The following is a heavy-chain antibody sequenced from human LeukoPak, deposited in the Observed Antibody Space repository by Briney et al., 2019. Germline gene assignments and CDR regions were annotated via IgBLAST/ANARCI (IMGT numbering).Heavy chain of an antibody. D-gene: IGHD4-17*01. CDR2: IKQDGSEK. V-gene: IGHV3-7*01. J-gene: IGHJ4*02. CDR1: GFTLSSYW. CDR3: ARDDYGDYGLPY. Sequence: PGGSLRLSCAASGFTLSSYWMSWVRQAPGKGLEWVANIKQDGSEKYYVDSVKGRFTISRDNAKNSLYLQMNSLRAEDTAVYYCARDDYGDYGLPYWGQGTLVTVSS.